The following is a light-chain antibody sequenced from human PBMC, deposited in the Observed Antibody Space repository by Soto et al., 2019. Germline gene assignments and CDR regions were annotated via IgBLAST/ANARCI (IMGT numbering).Light chain of an antibody. V-gene: IGLV2-8*01. CDR1: INDVGGYNY. J-gene: IGLJ1*01. Sequence: QSVLTQPPSASGSPVQSVTISCAGTINDVGGYNYVSWYQQHPGKVPQLMIYQVTKRPSGVPDRFSASKSDTTASLTISGLQAEDEGDYYCMSYAGGNRFVFGTGTKVTVL. CDR3: MSYAGGNRFV. CDR2: QVT.